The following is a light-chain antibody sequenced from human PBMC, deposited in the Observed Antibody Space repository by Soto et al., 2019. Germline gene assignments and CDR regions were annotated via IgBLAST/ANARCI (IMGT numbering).Light chain of an antibody. CDR1: QSVSSR. V-gene: IGKV3-20*01. CDR2: GAS. Sequence: TQSSAKVSGCIGKEGTLSFRAPQSVSSRLAWYQQRPGQAPRLLIYGASSMATGIPYRFSGSGPQTDFTLTISRRERDEFAVYYWQQYGSSGTFGQGTKVDIK. CDR3: QQYGSSGT. J-gene: IGKJ1*01.